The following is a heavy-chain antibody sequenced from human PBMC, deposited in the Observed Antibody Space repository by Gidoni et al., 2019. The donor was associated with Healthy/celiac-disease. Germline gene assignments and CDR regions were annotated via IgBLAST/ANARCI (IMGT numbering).Heavy chain of an antibody. CDR1: GGSFSGYY. D-gene: IGHD3-10*01. CDR3: ARGFGSGDYYGSGQRGWFDP. V-gene: IGHV4-34*01. J-gene: IGHJ5*02. Sequence: QVQLQQWGAGLLKPSETLSLTCAVYGGSFSGYYWSWIRQPPGKGLEWIGEINHSGSTNYNPSLKSRVTISVDTSKNQFSLKLSSVTAADTAVYYCARGFGSGDYYGSGQRGWFDPWGQGTLVTVSS. CDR2: INHSGST.